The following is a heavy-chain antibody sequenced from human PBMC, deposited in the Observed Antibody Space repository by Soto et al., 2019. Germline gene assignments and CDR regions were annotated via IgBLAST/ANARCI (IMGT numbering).Heavy chain of an antibody. Sequence: GGSLSLSCAASGFTFSSYSMNWVRQAPGTGLEWVSYVSSSSSTIAYADPVKGRVTIARDNAKNSLYRQMNSLSAEDTAVYYCARHPERIAQNGWFDPWGQGT. J-gene: IGHJ5*02. D-gene: IGHD6-13*01. CDR3: ARHPERIAQNGWFDP. V-gene: IGHV3-48*01. CDR1: GFTFSSYS. CDR2: VSSSSSTI.